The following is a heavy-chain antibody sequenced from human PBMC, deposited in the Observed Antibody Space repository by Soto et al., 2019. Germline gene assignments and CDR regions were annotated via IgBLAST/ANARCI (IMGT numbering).Heavy chain of an antibody. Sequence: EVQLLESGGGLVQPGGSLRLSCAASGFTFSSYAMSWVRQAPGKGLEWVSAISGSGGSTYYADSVKGRFTISRDNSKNTLYLQRNSLRAEDTAVYYCAKQASYGDYPYCYYGMDVWGQGTTVTVSS. CDR2: ISGSGGST. J-gene: IGHJ6*02. CDR3: AKQASYGDYPYCYYGMDV. CDR1: GFTFSSYA. V-gene: IGHV3-23*01. D-gene: IGHD4-17*01.